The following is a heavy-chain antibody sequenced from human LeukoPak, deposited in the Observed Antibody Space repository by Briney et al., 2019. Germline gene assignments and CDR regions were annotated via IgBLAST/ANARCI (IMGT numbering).Heavy chain of an antibody. CDR1: GFTFSSYE. CDR3: ARNGATMVRGVYFDY. Sequence: PGGSLRLSCAASGFTFSSYEMNWVRQAPGKGLEWVSYISSSGSTIYYADSVKGRFTISRDNAKNSLYLQMNSLRAKDTAVYYCARNGATMVRGVYFDYWGQGTLVTVSS. D-gene: IGHD3-10*01. CDR2: ISSSGSTI. J-gene: IGHJ4*02. V-gene: IGHV3-48*03.